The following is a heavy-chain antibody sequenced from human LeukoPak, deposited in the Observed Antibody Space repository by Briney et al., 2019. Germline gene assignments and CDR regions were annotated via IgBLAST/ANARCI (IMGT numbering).Heavy chain of an antibody. D-gene: IGHD7-27*01. CDR3: AKDGGLWVSAHWGDS. CDR1: GYIFAHNG. Sequence: ASVQVSCKTSGYIFAHNGISWVRQAPGQGPEWMGWISAYNGDTNYAQNFQGRVTMTRDTSTSTVYMELRSLRSDDTAVYYCAKDGGLWVSAHWGDSWGRGTLVTVSS. V-gene: IGHV1-18*01. J-gene: IGHJ4*02. CDR2: ISAYNGDT.